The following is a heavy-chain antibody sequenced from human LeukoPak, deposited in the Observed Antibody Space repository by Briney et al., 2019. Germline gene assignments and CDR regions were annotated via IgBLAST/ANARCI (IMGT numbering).Heavy chain of an antibody. Sequence: PSEPLSLTCTVSGGSISSSSYYWGWIRQPPGKGLEWLGRIYYSGSNYCDPSFKGRVTISVDTSKDQFSLKLSSVTAADTAVYYCAVVVVAATYFDYWGQGTLVTVSS. CDR2: IYYSGSN. CDR1: GGSISSSSYY. D-gene: IGHD2-15*01. J-gene: IGHJ4*02. V-gene: IGHV4-39*01. CDR3: AVVVVAATYFDY.